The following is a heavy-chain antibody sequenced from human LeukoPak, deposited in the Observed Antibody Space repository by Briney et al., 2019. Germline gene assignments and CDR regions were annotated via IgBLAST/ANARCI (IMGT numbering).Heavy chain of an antibody. V-gene: IGHV4-39*07. CDR1: GGSISSSSYY. CDR3: ARDYDSSGYYYDSSAFDI. J-gene: IGHJ3*02. CDR2: IYYSGST. D-gene: IGHD3-22*01. Sequence: SETLSLTCTVSGGSISSSSYYWGWIRQPPGKGLEWIGSIYYSGSTYYNPSLKSRVTKSVDTSKNQFSLKLSSVTAADTAVYYCARDYDSSGYYYDSSAFDIWGQGTMVTVSS.